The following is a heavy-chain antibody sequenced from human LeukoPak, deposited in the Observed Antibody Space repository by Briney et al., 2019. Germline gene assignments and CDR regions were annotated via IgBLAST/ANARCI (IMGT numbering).Heavy chain of an antibody. J-gene: IGHJ4*02. Sequence: GGSLRLSCAASGFTFSSYGMHWVRQAPGKGLEWVAFIRYDGSNKYYADSVKGRFTISRDNSKNTLYLQMNSLRAEDTAVYYCAKGFAARGYYFDYWGQGTLVTVSS. CDR3: AKGFAARGYYFDY. CDR1: GFTFSSYG. CDR2: IRYDGSNK. D-gene: IGHD6-6*01. V-gene: IGHV3-30*02.